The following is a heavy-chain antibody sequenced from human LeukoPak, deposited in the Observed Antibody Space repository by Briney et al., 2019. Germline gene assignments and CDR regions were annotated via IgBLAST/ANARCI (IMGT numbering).Heavy chain of an antibody. J-gene: IGHJ4*02. CDR2: ISGSGGST. D-gene: IGHD6-13*01. CDR1: GFTFSSYA. V-gene: IGHV3-23*01. CDR3: AKDRVGSSSWYPYYFDY. Sequence: GGSLRLSCAASGFTFSSYAMSWVRPAPGKGLEWVSAISGSGGSTYYADSVKGRFTISRDNSKNTLYLQMNSLRAEDTAVYYCAKDRVGSSSWYPYYFDYWGQGTLVTVSS.